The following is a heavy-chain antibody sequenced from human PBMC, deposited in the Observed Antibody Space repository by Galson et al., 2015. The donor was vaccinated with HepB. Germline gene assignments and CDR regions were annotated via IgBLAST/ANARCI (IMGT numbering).Heavy chain of an antibody. Sequence: SLRLSCAASGFTFSSYGMHWVRQAPGKGLEWVAVIWYDGSNKYYADSVKGRFIISRDNSKNTVYLQMNSLRAEDTAVYYCAKDRRVAATQHYYGMDVWGQGTTVTASS. D-gene: IGHD2-15*01. CDR3: AKDRRVAATQHYYGMDV. J-gene: IGHJ6*02. V-gene: IGHV3-33*06. CDR1: GFTFSSYG. CDR2: IWYDGSNK.